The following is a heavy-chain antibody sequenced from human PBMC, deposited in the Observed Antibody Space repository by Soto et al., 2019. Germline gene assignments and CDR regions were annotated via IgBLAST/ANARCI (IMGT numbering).Heavy chain of an antibody. CDR3: AKEYHRGPRSHTDY. Sequence: GGSLRLSCAASGFTFSSYGMHWVRQAPGKGLEWVAVISYDGSNKYYADSVKGRFTISRDNSKNTLYLQMNSLRAEDTAVYYCAKEYHRGPRSHTDYWGQGTLVTVSS. CDR1: GFTFSSYG. V-gene: IGHV3-30*18. J-gene: IGHJ4*02. CDR2: ISYDGSNK. D-gene: IGHD1-26*01.